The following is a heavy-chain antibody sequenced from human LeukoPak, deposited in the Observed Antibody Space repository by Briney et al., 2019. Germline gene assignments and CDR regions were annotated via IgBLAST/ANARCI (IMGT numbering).Heavy chain of an antibody. J-gene: IGHJ5*02. V-gene: IGHV1-18*01. CDR2: ISAYNGNT. CDR1: GYTFTKYI. Sequence: ASVKVSCKASGYTFTKYIISWVRQAPGQGLEWMGWISAYNGNTNYAQKLQGRVTMTTDKSTATAYMELRSLRSDDTAVYYCARGGNYFRFDPWGQGTLVTVSS. CDR3: ARGGNYFRFDP. D-gene: IGHD1-26*01.